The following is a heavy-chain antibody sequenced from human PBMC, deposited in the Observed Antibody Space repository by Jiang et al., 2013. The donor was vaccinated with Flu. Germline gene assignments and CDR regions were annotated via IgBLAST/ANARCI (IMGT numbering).Heavy chain of an antibody. CDR2: INGGNGKI. J-gene: IGHJ4*02. CDR1: GYTFTDYA. D-gene: IGHD1-14*01. V-gene: IGHV1-3*01. CDR3: ARDWMHTGFDN. Sequence: SGAEVKKPGASVTVSCKASGYTFTDYAIHWVRQAPGQGLECLGWINGGNGKIKLSQKFQGRITISKDASASTAYMELRALRFEDTAVYYCARDWMHTGFDNWGQGTLVTVSS.